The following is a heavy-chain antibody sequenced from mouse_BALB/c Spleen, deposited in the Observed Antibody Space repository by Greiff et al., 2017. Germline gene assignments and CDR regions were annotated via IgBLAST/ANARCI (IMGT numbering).Heavy chain of an antibody. Sequence: EVQRVESGGGLVQPGGSRKLSCAASGFTFSSFGMHWVRQAPEKGLEWVAYISSGSSTIYYADTVKGRFTISRDNPKNSLFLQMTSLRSEDTAMYYCARNYGNYDWFAYWGQGTLVTVSA. CDR2: ISSGSSTI. V-gene: IGHV5-17*02. CDR1: GFTFSSFG. J-gene: IGHJ3*01. CDR3: ARNYGNYDWFAY. D-gene: IGHD2-1*01.